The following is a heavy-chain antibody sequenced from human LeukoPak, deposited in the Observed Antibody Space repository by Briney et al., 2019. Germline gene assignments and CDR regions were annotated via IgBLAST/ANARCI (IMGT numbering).Heavy chain of an antibody. D-gene: IGHD6-19*01. CDR2: IRSDGSNE. J-gene: IGHJ4*02. CDR1: GFTFSSYV. Sequence: GGSLRLSCAASGFTFSSYVMHWVRQAPGKGLEWVAFIRSDGSNEYYADSVKGRFTISRDNSKNTLFLQMNSLRAEDTAVYYCARILSSAWGELGYWGQGTLVTVSS. V-gene: IGHV3-30*02. CDR3: ARILSSAWGELGY.